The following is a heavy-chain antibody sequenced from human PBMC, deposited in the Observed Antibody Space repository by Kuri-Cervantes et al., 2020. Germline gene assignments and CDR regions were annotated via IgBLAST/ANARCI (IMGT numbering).Heavy chain of an antibody. Sequence: LSLTCAASGFTFSSYWMHWVRQAPGKGLVWVSRVNSDGRSTRYADSVKGRFAISRDNAKNTLYLQMNSLRAEDTAVYYCAREGEVGVAHFDYWGQGTLVTVSS. CDR3: AREGEVGVAHFDY. CDR1: GFTFSSYW. D-gene: IGHD1-26*01. J-gene: IGHJ4*02. V-gene: IGHV3-74*01. CDR2: VNSDGRST.